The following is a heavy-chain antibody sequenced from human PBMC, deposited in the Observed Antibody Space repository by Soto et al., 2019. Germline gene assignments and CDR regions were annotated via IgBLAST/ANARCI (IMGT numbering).Heavy chain of an antibody. CDR2: INSNGRSI. V-gene: IGHV3-74*01. J-gene: IGHJ6*02. Sequence: GGSLRLSCAASGFTLTNYWMHWVRQAPGKGLVWVSRINSNGRSITYADSVKGRITISRDNATNTLYLQMNSLRVEDTAVYYCARGGAARAYYYYGMDVWGQGTTVTVSS. CDR3: ARGGAARAYYYYGMDV. D-gene: IGHD6-6*01. CDR1: GFTLTNYW.